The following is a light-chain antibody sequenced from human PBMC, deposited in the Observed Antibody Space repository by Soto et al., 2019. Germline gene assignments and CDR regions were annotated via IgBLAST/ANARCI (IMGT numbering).Light chain of an antibody. CDR2: GAS. V-gene: IGKV3-20*01. CDR1: QGISSTY. CDR3: QQYDSSPPT. Sequence: NVLTQSPDTLSLSPGERAALSCRASQGISSTYLAWYQQKPGQAPRLLIYGASSRATGIPDRFSGSGSGTDFTLTISRLEPEDFALYFCQQYDSSPPTFGQGTKVDIK. J-gene: IGKJ1*01.